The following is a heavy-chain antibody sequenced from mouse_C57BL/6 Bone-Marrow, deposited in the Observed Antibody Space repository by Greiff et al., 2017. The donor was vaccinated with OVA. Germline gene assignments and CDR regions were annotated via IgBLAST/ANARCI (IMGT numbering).Heavy chain of an antibody. CDR1: GYSITSGYY. Sequence: DVKLQESGPGLVKPSQSLSLTCSVTGYSITSGYYWNWIRQFPGNKLEWMGYISYDGSNNYNPSLKNRISITRDTSKNQFFLKLNSVTTEDTATYYCARDHVDYYGSSLDYWGQGTTLTVSS. CDR2: ISYDGSN. CDR3: ARDHVDYYGSSLDY. J-gene: IGHJ2*01. V-gene: IGHV3-6*01. D-gene: IGHD1-1*01.